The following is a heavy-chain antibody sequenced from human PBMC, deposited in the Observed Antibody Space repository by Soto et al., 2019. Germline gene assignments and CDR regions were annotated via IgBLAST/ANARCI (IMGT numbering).Heavy chain of an antibody. Sequence: SETLSLTCTVSGVSISSSSYYWGCIRQTPGKGLEWIGTIYFSGSTYYNPSLKSRVTISVDRSKNQFSLNLTSVTAADTAVYYCARHGSYWGPGTLVTVSS. V-gene: IGHV4-39*01. J-gene: IGHJ4*02. CDR3: ARHGSY. CDR2: IYFSGST. CDR1: GVSISSSSYY.